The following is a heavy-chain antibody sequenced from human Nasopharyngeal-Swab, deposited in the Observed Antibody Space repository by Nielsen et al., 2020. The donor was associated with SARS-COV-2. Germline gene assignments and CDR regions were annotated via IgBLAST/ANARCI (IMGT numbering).Heavy chain of an antibody. D-gene: IGHD3-16*02. CDR1: GGSISSYC. J-gene: IGHJ5*02. CDR2: IYYSGST. V-gene: IGHV4-59*01. Sequence: SETLSLTCTVSGGSISSYCWSWIRQPPGKGLEWIGYIYYSGSTNYNPSLKSRVTISVDTSKNQFSLKLSSVTAADTAVYYCAREGGLDYDYVWGSYRPSNWFDPWGQGTLVTVSS. CDR3: AREGGLDYDYVWGSYRPSNWFDP.